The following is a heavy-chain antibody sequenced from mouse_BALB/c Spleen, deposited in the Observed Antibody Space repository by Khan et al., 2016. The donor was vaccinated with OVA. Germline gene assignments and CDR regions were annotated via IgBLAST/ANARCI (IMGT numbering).Heavy chain of an antibody. J-gene: IGHJ2*01. V-gene: IGHV1-5*01. CDR3: TRNGFGNYESWDY. D-gene: IGHD2-1*01. CDR2: IYPGNSDT. Sequence: VQLQQSGTVLARPGASVKMSCKASGYTFTSYWMHWVKQRPGQGLEWIGAIYPGNSDTNYHQKFKGKAKLTAVTSTSTAYMELNSLTNEDSAVYYCTRNGFGNYESWDYWGQGTTLTVSS. CDR1: GYTFTSYW.